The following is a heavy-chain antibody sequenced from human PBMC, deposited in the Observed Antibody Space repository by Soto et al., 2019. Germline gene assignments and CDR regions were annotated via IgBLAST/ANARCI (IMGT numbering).Heavy chain of an antibody. Sequence: GGSLRLSCAASGFTFSTYSLNWVRQAPGKGLEWISYISSSSRTIYYADSVKGRFTISRDNAKNSLYLQMGSLRDEYTSVYYCARQNWDFYSSYFDSWGQGTPVTVSS. D-gene: IGHD3-3*01. V-gene: IGHV3-48*02. J-gene: IGHJ4*02. CDR1: GFTFSTYS. CDR3: ARQNWDFYSSYFDS. CDR2: ISSSSRTI.